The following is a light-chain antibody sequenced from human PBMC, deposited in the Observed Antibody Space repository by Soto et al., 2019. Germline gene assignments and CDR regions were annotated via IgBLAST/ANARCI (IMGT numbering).Light chain of an antibody. J-gene: IGKJ5*01. CDR2: GTS. Sequence: DIQMTQSRSSSCTSXRRRVTIAXXASQGIRNLLVWYQQKPEKAPKSLIYGTSNLESGVPSRFSGSGSGTDYTLTISSLQPEDFATYYCQQYDSYPITFGQGTRLENK. CDR3: QQYDSYPIT. V-gene: IGKV1D-16*01. CDR1: QGIRNL.